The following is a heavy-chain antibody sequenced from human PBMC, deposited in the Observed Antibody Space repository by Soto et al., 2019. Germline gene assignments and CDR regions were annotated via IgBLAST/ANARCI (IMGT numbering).Heavy chain of an antibody. Sequence: GGSLRLSCAASGFTVSTRRMSWVRQTPGEGLEWISVIYNGGSKYYADSVKGRFTVSRDNSKNTLYLQMNSLRAEDTAVYYCARDKRDLRFLEWSYYFDYWGQGTLVTVSS. CDR1: GFTVSTRR. CDR3: ARDKRDLRFLEWSYYFDY. V-gene: IGHV3-66*02. J-gene: IGHJ4*02. CDR2: IYNGGSK. D-gene: IGHD3-3*01.